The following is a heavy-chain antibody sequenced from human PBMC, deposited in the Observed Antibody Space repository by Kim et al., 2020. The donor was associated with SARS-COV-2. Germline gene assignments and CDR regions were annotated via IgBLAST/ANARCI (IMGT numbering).Heavy chain of an antibody. Sequence: GGSLRLSCAASGFTFSSYWMTWVRQALGKGLEWVANIKQDGSEKNYVDSVKGRFTISRDNAKNSLYLQMNSLRADDTAVYYCAKVRAGIVVGTLDYWGQGTLVTVSS. CDR3: AKVRAGIVVGTLDY. J-gene: IGHJ4*02. CDR2: IKQDGSEK. CDR1: GFTFSSYW. V-gene: IGHV3-7*03. D-gene: IGHD2-21*01.